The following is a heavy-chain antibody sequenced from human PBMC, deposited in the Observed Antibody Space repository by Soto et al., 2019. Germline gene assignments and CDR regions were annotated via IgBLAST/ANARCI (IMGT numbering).Heavy chain of an antibody. CDR2: ISAYNGNT. CDR1: GYTFTSYG. D-gene: IGHD6-13*01. Sequence: GASVKVSCKASGYTFTSYGIGWVRQAPGQGLEWMGWISAYNGNTNYAQKLQGRVTMTTDTSTSTAYMELRSLRSDDTAVYYCARVLIAAAGSWFDPWGQGTLVTVSS. V-gene: IGHV1-18*01. J-gene: IGHJ5*02. CDR3: ARVLIAAAGSWFDP.